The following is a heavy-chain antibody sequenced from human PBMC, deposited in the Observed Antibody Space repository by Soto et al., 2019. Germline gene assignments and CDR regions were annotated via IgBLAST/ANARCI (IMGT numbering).Heavy chain of an antibody. J-gene: IGHJ6*02. CDR3: ARDYYYYYGMDV. V-gene: IGHV4-30-4*01. CDR1: GGSISSGDYY. Sequence: SETLSLTCTVSGGSISSGDYYWSWIRQPPGKGLEWIGYIYYSGSTYYNPSLKSRVTISVDTSKNQFSLKLSSVTAADTAVYYCARDYYYYYGMDVWGQGTTATVSS. CDR2: IYYSGST.